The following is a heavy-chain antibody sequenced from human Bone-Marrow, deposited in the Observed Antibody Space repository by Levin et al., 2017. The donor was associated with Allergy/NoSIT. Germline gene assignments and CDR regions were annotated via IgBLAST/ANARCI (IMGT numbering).Heavy chain of an antibody. CDR1: GYSFTSYW. V-gene: IGHV5-10-1*01. CDR2: IDPSDSYT. D-gene: IGHD2-15*01. Sequence: KVGESLKISCKGSGYSFTSYWISWVRQMPGKGLEWMGRIDPSDSYTNYSPSFQGHVTISADKSISTAYLQWSSLKASDTAMYYCARQDVGEYCSGGSCYYWFDPWGQGTLVTVSS. J-gene: IGHJ5*02. CDR3: ARQDVGEYCSGGSCYYWFDP.